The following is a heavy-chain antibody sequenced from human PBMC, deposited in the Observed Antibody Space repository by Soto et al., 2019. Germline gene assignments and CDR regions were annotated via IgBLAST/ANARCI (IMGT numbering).Heavy chain of an antibody. CDR2: ISGSGGST. D-gene: IGHD4-17*01. CDR1: GFTFSSYA. V-gene: IGHV3-23*01. Sequence: GGSLRLSCAASGFTFSSYAMSWVRQAPGKGLEWVSAISGSGGSTYYADSVKGRFTISRDNSKNTLYLQMNSLRAEDTAVYYCAKADDGDYVFSGYYFDYWGQGTLVTVSS. CDR3: AKADDGDYVFSGYYFDY. J-gene: IGHJ4*02.